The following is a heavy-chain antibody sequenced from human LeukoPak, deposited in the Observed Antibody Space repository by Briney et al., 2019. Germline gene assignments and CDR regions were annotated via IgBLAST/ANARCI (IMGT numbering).Heavy chain of an antibody. CDR2: ISASGGST. V-gene: IGHV3-23*01. J-gene: IGHJ4*02. Sequence: GGSLRLSCAASGFTFSSYAMSWVRQAPGKGLEWVSAISASGGSTFYADSVKGRFTISRDNSKNTLYLQMNSLRAEDTALYYCAKARHCRGGSCYFDYWGQGTLVTVSS. CDR1: GFTFSSYA. D-gene: IGHD2-15*01. CDR3: AKARHCRGGSCYFDY.